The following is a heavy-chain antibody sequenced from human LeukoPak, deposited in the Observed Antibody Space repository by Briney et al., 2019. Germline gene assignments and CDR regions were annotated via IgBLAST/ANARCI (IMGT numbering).Heavy chain of an antibody. CDR1: SDSISSYY. V-gene: IGHV4-59*08. CDR3: ASPRGDDCGGYYTWYFHH. J-gene: IGHJ1*01. Sequence: SETLSLTCTVSSDSISSYYWSWIRQPPGKGLEWIGFIYYSGSTNYNPPLRSRVTISVDTSKNQFSLKLSSVTAADTAVYFCASPRGDDCGGYYTWYFHHWGQGILVTVSS. CDR2: IYYSGST. D-gene: IGHD3-22*01.